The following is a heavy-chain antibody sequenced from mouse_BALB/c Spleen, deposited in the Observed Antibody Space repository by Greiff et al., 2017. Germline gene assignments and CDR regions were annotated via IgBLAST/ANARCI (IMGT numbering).Heavy chain of an antibody. CDR3: ARKGGIYDGYYDYAMDY. V-gene: IGHV5-17*02. J-gene: IGHJ4*01. CDR2: ISSGSSTI. D-gene: IGHD2-3*01. Sequence: EVKLVESGGGLVQPGGSRKLSCAASGFTFSSFGMHWVRQAPEKGLEWVAYISSGSSTIYYADTVKGRFTISRDNPKNTLFLQMTSLRSEDTAMYYCARKGGIYDGYYDYAMDYWGQGTSVTVSS. CDR1: GFTFSSFG.